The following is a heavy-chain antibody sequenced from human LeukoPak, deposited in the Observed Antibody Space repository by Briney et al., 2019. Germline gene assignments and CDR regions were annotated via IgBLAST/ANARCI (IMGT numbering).Heavy chain of an antibody. CDR2: IRYDGSDK. V-gene: IGHV3-30*02. J-gene: IGHJ4*02. Sequence: GVLRLSCAPSGFILSSFDMHWVRQAPGKGLEWVASIRYDGSDKHYADSVKGRFTVSRDNSQNTLYLQMSSLRTEDTAVYYCAKDGRYCSSTSCYSLFDYWGQGTLVTVYS. CDR1: GFILSSFD. D-gene: IGHD2-2*01. CDR3: AKDGRYCSSTSCYSLFDY.